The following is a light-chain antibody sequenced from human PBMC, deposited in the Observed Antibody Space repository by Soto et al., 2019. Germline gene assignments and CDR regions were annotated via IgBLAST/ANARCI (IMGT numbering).Light chain of an antibody. CDR3: QQRSNWPLFT. CDR1: QSVSSY. CDR2: DAS. V-gene: IGKV3-11*01. J-gene: IGKJ3*01. Sequence: EIVLTQSPATLSLSPGERATLSCRASQSVSSYLAWYQQKPGQAPRLLIYDASNRATGIPARFSGSGSGTDFTLTISSLEPEDFAVYYCQQRSNWPLFTFGPGTKGDNK.